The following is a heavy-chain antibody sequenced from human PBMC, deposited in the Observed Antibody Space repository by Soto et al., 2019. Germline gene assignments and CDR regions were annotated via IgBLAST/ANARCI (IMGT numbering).Heavy chain of an antibody. V-gene: IGHV5-51*01. Sequence: PGESLKISCKGSGYTFTSNWIGWVRQMPGKGLEWMGIIYPGDSETRYSPSFQGQVTMSADKSISTAYLQWNSLKASDTAMYYCARDGLSSSSSFDYWGQGTLVTVSS. CDR2: IYPGDSET. CDR1: GYTFTSNW. D-gene: IGHD6-6*01. J-gene: IGHJ4*02. CDR3: ARDGLSSSSSFDY.